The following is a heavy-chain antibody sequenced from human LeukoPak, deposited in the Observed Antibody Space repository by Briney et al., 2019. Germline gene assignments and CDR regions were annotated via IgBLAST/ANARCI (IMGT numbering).Heavy chain of an antibody. V-gene: IGHV3-64*01. Sequence: GGSLRLSCAASGFTFSSYAMHWVRQAPGKGLEYVSAISSNGGSTYYANSVKGRFTISRDNSRNTVYLEMNFLRAEDTAVYYCVREGRGVVPPGFYWGQGTLVTVSS. CDR3: VREGRGVVPPGFY. CDR1: GFTFSSYA. D-gene: IGHD2-8*02. J-gene: IGHJ4*02. CDR2: ISSNGGST.